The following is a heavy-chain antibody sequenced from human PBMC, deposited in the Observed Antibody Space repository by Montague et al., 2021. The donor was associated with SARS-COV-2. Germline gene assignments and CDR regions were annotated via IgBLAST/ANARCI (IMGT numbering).Heavy chain of an antibody. V-gene: IGHV4-39*01. CDR2: IYYSGST. Sequence: SETLSLTCTVSGGSISSSSYYWGWIRQPPGKGLEWIGSIYYSGSTYYNPSLKSRVTISVDTSKNQFSLKLSSVTAADTAVYYCAGQGYADDISGYGRMDWFDPWGQGTLVTVSS. CDR3: AGQGYADDISGYGRMDWFDP. J-gene: IGHJ5*02. CDR1: GGSISSSSYY. D-gene: IGHD3-22*01.